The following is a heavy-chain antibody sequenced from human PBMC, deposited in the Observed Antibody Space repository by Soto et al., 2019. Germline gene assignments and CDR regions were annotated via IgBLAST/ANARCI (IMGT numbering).Heavy chain of an antibody. CDR1: GGSISSSSYY. Sequence: SETLSLTCTVSGGSISSSSYYWGWIRQPPGKGLEWIGDIYYSGSTNYNPSLQSRVTISVDKSNNHFSLKVNSVTAADTAVYYCARGIKAAAKGSYYFDYWGQGTLVTVSS. CDR3: ARGIKAAAKGSYYFDY. CDR2: IYYSGST. J-gene: IGHJ4*02. V-gene: IGHV4-39*07. D-gene: IGHD2-2*01.